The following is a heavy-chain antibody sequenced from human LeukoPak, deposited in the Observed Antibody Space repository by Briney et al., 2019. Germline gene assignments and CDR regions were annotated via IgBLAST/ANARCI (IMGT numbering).Heavy chain of an antibody. Sequence: GGSLRLSCTASEFIFSSYWMNWVRQAPGKGLEWVANINQDGSEKYYVDSVKGRFTISRDNSKNTLYLKMNSLIAEDTAVYYCAKGHGWEASYYYYYMDVWGKGTTVTISS. CDR2: INQDGSEK. D-gene: IGHD1-26*01. J-gene: IGHJ6*03. V-gene: IGHV3-7*01. CDR3: AKGHGWEASYYYYYMDV. CDR1: EFIFSSYW.